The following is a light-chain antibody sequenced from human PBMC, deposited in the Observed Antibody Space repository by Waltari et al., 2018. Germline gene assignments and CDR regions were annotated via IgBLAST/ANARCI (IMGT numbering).Light chain of an antibody. J-gene: IGLJ2*01. CDR3: HARDTSSTRF. Sequence: SSDLTQNPAVSVALGQTVRITCQGDSLRRYSASWYQQRPGQAPILVLYGQNDRPSGIPDRFSDSTSGNTASLTITGAQAEDEADYYCHARDTSSTRFFGGGTRLTV. CDR2: GQN. V-gene: IGLV3-19*01. CDR1: SLRRYS.